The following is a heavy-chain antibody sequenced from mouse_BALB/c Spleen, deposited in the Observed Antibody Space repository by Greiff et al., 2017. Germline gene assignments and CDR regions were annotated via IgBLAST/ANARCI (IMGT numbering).Heavy chain of an antibody. CDR2: ISDGGSYT. J-gene: IGHJ3*01. D-gene: IGHD2-4*01. CDR3: ARAYDYDEGVRAWFAY. Sequence: EVQGVESGGGLVKPGGSLKLSCAASGFTFSDYYMYWVRQTPEKRLEWVATISDGGSYTYYPDSVKGRFTISRDNAKNNLYLQMSSLKSEDTAMYYCARAYDYDEGVRAWFAYWGQGTLVTVSA. CDR1: GFTFSDYY. V-gene: IGHV5-4*02.